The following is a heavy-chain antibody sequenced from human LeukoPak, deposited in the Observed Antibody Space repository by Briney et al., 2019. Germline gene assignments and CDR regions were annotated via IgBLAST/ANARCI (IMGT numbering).Heavy chain of an antibody. J-gene: IGHJ2*01. CDR3: ARDLFGLDAL. D-gene: IGHD3/OR15-3a*01. CDR1: GFTFSRYW. Sequence: GGSLRLSCAASGFTFSRYWMTWVRQAPGRGLEWVATIEPDGSEKYYVDSVKGRFTISRDNAKNSLYLQMNSLRAEDTAVYYCARDLFGLDALWGRGTVVSVSS. CDR2: IEPDGSEK. V-gene: IGHV3-7*05.